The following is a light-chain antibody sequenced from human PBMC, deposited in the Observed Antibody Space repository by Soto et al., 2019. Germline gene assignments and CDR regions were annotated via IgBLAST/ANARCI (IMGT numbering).Light chain of an antibody. Sequence: EIVLTQSPGTLSLSPGERASLSCRASQSISDTLAWYQQKPGQAPRLLIYGASKRATGFPARFSGSGSGTDFTLTISSLQSEDFAVYYCQQYGSSPPRTFGQGTKVDIK. CDR1: QSISDT. CDR2: GAS. CDR3: QQYGSSPPRT. J-gene: IGKJ1*01. V-gene: IGKV3-20*01.